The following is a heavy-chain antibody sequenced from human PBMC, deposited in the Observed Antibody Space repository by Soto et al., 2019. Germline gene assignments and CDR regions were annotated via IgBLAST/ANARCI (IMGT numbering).Heavy chain of an antibody. J-gene: IGHJ4*02. D-gene: IGHD3-16*01. CDR2: IYWNDDK. CDR3: AHSPWGAAPDY. V-gene: IGHV2-5*01. Sequence: QITLKESGPTLVKPTQTLTLTCTVSGFSVSARGVGVGWIRPPPGKALEWLGIIYWNDDKRYSPSLKSRLTITNDTSKNQVVRTMTNMDPVDSATYYCAHSPWGAAPDYWGQGTPVTVSS. CDR1: GFSVSARGVG.